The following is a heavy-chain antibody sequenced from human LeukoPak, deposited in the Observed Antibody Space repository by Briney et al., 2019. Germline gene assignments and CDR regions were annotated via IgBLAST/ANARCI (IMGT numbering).Heavy chain of an antibody. J-gene: IGHJ4*02. D-gene: IGHD5-18*01. Sequence: PGGSLRLSCAASGFTFDDYTMHWVRQAPAKGLEWVSVISFDGRNSFYADSVKGRFTVSRDNKKKSLFLQMNSLRDEDTALYYCAKARKRGYAYGSVDSWGRGTLVTVSS. CDR3: AKARKRGYAYGSVDS. V-gene: IGHV3-43*01. CDR2: ISFDGRNS. CDR1: GFTFDDYT.